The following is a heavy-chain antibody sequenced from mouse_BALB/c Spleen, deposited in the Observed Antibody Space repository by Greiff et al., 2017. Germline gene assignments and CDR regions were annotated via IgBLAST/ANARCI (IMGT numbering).Heavy chain of an antibody. D-gene: IGHD2-3*01. Sequence: QVQLQQSGPELVKPGASVKISCKASGYAFSSSWMNWVKQRPGQGLEWIGRIYPGDGDTNYNGKFKGKATLTADKSSSTAYMQLSSLTSVDSAVYFCARWLLHYAMDCWGQGTSGTVSS. CDR1: GYAFSSSW. CDR3: ARWLLHYAMDC. CDR2: IYPGDGDT. J-gene: IGHJ4*01. V-gene: IGHV1-82*01.